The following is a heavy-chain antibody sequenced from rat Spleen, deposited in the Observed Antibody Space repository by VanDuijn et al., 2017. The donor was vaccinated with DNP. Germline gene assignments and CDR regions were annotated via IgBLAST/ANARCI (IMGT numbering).Heavy chain of an antibody. CDR1: GFSLTSHH. V-gene: IGHV2-43*01. J-gene: IGHJ3*01. CDR3: ARSQGYYYDGSYYPFAY. CDR2: IGTGGTT. Sequence: QVQLKESGPGLVQPSQTLSLACTVSGFSLTSHHVHWVRQPSGKGLEWMGIIGTGGTTEYNPILKSRLSISRDTAKSQVFLKMDSVQTEDTAMYFCARSQGYYYDGSYYPFAYWGQGILVTVSS. D-gene: IGHD1-12*02.